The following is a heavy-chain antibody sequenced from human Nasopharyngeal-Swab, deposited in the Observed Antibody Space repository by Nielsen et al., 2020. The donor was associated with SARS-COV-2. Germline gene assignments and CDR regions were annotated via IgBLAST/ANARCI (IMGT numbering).Heavy chain of an antibody. CDR2: ISSSSSYT. V-gene: IGHV3-11*06. J-gene: IGHJ6*02. Sequence: GEPLKISCAASGFTFSDYYMSWIRQAPGKGLEWVSYISSSSSYTNYADSVKGRFTISRDNAKNSLYLQMNSLRAEDTAVYYCARYFTIFGVVIYYGMDVWGQGTTVTVSS. CDR1: GFTFSDYY. CDR3: ARYFTIFGVVIYYGMDV. D-gene: IGHD3-3*01.